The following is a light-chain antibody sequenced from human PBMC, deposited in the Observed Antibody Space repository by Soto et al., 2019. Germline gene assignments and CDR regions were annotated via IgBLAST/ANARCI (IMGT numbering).Light chain of an antibody. CDR3: QQFQSSPFT. CDR1: QTIFYSSNNKNY. Sequence: DIVMTQSPDSLAVSLGERATINCKSSQTIFYSSNNKNYLAWYQQKPGQPPKLLISWASTRESGVPDRFSGSGSGTDFTLTISSLQAEDVAVYYCQQFQSSPFTFGPGTKVDIK. J-gene: IGKJ3*01. CDR2: WAS. V-gene: IGKV4-1*01.